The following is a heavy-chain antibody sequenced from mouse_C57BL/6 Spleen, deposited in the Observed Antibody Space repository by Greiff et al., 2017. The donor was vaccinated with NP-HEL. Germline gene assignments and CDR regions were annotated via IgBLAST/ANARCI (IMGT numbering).Heavy chain of an antibody. CDR2: ITPSNGGT. V-gene: IGHV1-53*01. CDR3: ARGTAQAPHYYAMDY. Sequence: QVQLQQPGTELVKPGASVKLSCKASGYTFTSYWMHWVKQRPGQGLEWIGNITPSNGGTNYNEKFKSKATLTVDKSSSTAYMQLSSLTSEDSAVYYCARGTAQAPHYYAMDYWGQGTSVTVSS. CDR1: GYTFTSYW. J-gene: IGHJ4*01. D-gene: IGHD3-2*02.